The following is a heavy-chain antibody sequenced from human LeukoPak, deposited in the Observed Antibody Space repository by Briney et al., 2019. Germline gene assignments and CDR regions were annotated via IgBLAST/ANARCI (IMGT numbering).Heavy chain of an antibody. CDR2: ISYDGSNK. Sequence: GGSLRLSCAASGFTFSSYAMSWVRQAPGKGLEWVAVISYDGSNKYYADSVKGRFTISRDNSKNTLYLQMNSLRAEDTAVYYCARGEMATRNFDYWGQGTLVTVSS. D-gene: IGHD5-24*01. CDR1: GFTFSSYA. CDR3: ARGEMATRNFDY. V-gene: IGHV3-30*04. J-gene: IGHJ4*02.